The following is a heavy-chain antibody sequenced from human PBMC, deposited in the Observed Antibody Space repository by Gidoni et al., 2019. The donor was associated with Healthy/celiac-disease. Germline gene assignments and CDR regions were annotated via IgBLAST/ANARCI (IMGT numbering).Heavy chain of an antibody. CDR2: ISAYNGNT. CDR3: ARDIPYYDILTGYQTGSGWFDP. D-gene: IGHD3-9*01. J-gene: IGHJ5*02. Sequence: QAPGQGLEWVGWISAYNGNTNYAQKLQGRVTMTTDTSTSTAYMELRSLRSDDTAVYYCARDIPYYDILTGYQTGSGWFDPWGQGTLVTVSS. V-gene: IGHV1-18*01.